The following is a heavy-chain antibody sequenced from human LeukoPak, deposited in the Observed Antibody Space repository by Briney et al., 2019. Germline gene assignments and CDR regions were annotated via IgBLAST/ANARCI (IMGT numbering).Heavy chain of an antibody. V-gene: IGHV3-7*04. CDR1: GFTFSSYW. CDR2: IKQDGSEK. Sequence: GGSLRLSCAASGFTFSSYWMSWVRQAAGKGLEWVASIKQDGSEKYYVGSVEGRFTISRDNARNSLYLQMNSLRAEDTAVYYCARGGSNFDYWGQGTLVTVSS. D-gene: IGHD2-2*01. J-gene: IGHJ4*02. CDR3: ARGGSNFDY.